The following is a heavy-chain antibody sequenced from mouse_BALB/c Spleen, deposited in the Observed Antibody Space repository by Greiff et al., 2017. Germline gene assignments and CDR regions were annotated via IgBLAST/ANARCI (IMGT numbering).Heavy chain of an antibody. CDR3: VTSTMITTGFAY. J-gene: IGHJ3*01. D-gene: IGHD2-4*01. CDR2: IWTGGGT. Sequence: VKLMESGPGLVAPSQSLSITCTVSGFSLTSYDISWIRQPPGKGLEWLGVIWTGGGTNYNSAFMSRLSISKDNSKSQVFLKMNSLQTDDTAIYYCVTSTMITTGFAYWGQGTLVTVSA. V-gene: IGHV2-9-2*01. CDR1: GFSLTSYD.